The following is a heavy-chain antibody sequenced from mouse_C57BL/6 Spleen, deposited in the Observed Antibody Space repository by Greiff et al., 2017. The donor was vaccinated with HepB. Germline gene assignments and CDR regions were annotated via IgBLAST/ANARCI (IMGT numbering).Heavy chain of an antibody. V-gene: IGHV1-15*01. Sequence: VQLQQSGAELVRPGASVTLSCKASGYTFTDYEMHWVKQTPVHGLEWIGAIDPETGGTAYNQKFKGKAILTADKSSSTAYMELLSLTSEDSAVYYCTRYGNYDYWGQGTTLTVSS. CDR3: TRYGNYDY. CDR2: IDPETGGT. CDR1: GYTFTDYE. D-gene: IGHD2-1*01. J-gene: IGHJ2*01.